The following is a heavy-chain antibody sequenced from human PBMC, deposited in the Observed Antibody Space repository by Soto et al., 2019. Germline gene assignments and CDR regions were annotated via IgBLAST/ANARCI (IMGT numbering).Heavy chain of an antibody. Sequence: EVQLVESGGGLVQPGGSLRLSCAASGFSFSTYSMNWVRQAPGKGLERVSYISSRSYTIYYIDSVKGRFTISRDNSKSSLYRQMNSMRDEDTAVYYCARGGSSSDNGMDVWGQGTTVTVSS. CDR2: ISSRSYTI. CDR1: GFSFSTYS. D-gene: IGHD6-6*01. CDR3: ARGGSSSDNGMDV. V-gene: IGHV3-48*02. J-gene: IGHJ6*02.